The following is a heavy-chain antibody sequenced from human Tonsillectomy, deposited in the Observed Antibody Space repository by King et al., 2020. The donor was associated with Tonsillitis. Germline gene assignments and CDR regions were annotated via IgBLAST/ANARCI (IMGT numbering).Heavy chain of an antibody. V-gene: IGHV1-8*01. D-gene: IGHD3-16*01. J-gene: IGHJ6*02. CDR1: AYTFTNYD. Sequence: VQLVESGAEVKKPGASVKISCKASAYTFTNYDINWVRQATGQGLEWMGWMNPNNGQTGYAQKFQGRVTMTRATSRTTAYMELTSLRSEDTAVYYCARGPCEVLWIGGLGYTYYSLDVWGQGTTVTVPS. CDR3: ARGPCEVLWIGGLGYTYYSLDV. CDR2: MNPNNGQT.